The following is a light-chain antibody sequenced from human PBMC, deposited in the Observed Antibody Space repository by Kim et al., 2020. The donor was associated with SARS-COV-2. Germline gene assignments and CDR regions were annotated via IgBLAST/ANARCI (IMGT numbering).Light chain of an antibody. V-gene: IGLV2-14*03. Sequence: GPSITIPCTGTSTDVGGYNYVSWYQQYPGKAPKLIIYDVSKRPSGVSDAFSGSKSGNTASLIISGLQAEDEADYYCSSYTRSSTHIFGTGTKVTVL. J-gene: IGLJ1*01. CDR2: DVS. CDR1: STDVGGYNY. CDR3: SSYTRSSTHI.